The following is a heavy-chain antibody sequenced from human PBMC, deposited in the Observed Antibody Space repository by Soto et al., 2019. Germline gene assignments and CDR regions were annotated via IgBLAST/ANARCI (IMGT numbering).Heavy chain of an antibody. J-gene: IGHJ5*02. CDR3: VRVDWNDAGS. Sequence: SQTLSLTCAISGDSVSSKSAAWDWIGQSPSRGFEWLGRTRYTSQWYSEYAVSVRSRITINPDTAKNHFSLQLTSVTPEDAAVYYCVRVDWNDAGSWGQGTLVTVSS. V-gene: IGHV6-1*01. CDR2: TRYTSQWYS. D-gene: IGHD1-1*01. CDR1: GDSVSSKSAA.